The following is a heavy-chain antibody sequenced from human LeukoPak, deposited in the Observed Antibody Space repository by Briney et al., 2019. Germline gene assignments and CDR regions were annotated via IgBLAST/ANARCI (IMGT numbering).Heavy chain of an antibody. Sequence: GGSLRLSCAASGFTFSSYSMNWVRQAPGKGLEWVSSISSSSSYIYYADSVKGRFTISRDNAKNSLYLQMNSLRAEDTAVYYCAGDRVITGTTHAFDIWGQGTMVTVSS. V-gene: IGHV3-21*01. CDR1: GFTFSSYS. D-gene: IGHD1-20*01. CDR3: AGDRVITGTTHAFDI. J-gene: IGHJ3*02. CDR2: ISSSSSYI.